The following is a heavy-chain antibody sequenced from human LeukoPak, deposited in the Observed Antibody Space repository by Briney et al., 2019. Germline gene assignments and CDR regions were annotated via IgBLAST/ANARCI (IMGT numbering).Heavy chain of an antibody. CDR3: ARHISDCGGDCPFDY. Sequence: GESLKISCHGSGYRFTSYWISWVRQMPGKGLEWMGMIYPGDSDTRYSPSFQGHVTISADKSISTAYLQWNSLKASDTAMYYCARHISDCGGDCPFDYWGQGTLVTVSS. CDR1: GYRFTSYW. J-gene: IGHJ4*02. V-gene: IGHV5-51*01. D-gene: IGHD2-21*02. CDR2: IYPGDSDT.